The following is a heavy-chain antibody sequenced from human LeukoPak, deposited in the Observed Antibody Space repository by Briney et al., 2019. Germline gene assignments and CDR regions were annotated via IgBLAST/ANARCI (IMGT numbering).Heavy chain of an antibody. CDR1: GASSSSNTYY. J-gene: IGHJ5*02. CDR3: ASGGYCSSTSCYSWFDP. V-gene: IGHV4-39*01. Sequence: SETLSLTCTVSGASSSSNTYYWGWIRQPPGKGLEWIGSIYHTGSTYYNPSLKSRVTISVDTSKNEFSLKLSSVTAADTAVYYCASGGYCSSTSCYSWFDPWGQGTLVTVSS. D-gene: IGHD2-2*02. CDR2: IYHTGST.